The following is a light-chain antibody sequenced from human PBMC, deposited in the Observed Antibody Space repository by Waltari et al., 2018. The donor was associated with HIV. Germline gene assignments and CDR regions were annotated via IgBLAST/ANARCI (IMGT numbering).Light chain of an antibody. V-gene: IGKV4-1*01. CDR3: QQFFTFPRT. CDR2: WAS. Sequence: DIVMTQSPDSLAVSLGERATIRCKSSQTVLYNSSNKNHLAWYQQKAGQPPKLLIYWASIREIGVPERFTGSGSGTDFNLTISSLRADDVAVYYCQQFFTFPRTFGQGTKVEI. CDR1: QTVLYNSSNKNH. J-gene: IGKJ1*01.